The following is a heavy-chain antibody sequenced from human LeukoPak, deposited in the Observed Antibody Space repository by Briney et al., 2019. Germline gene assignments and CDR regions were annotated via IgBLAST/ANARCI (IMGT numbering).Heavy chain of an antibody. CDR3: APTYNYTGGGYDY. Sequence: SETLSLTCTVSGGSISGSNYHWGWIRQPPGKGLEWIGSINYWGHTYYNPSLESRVTISVDTSKNQFSLKVSSVTAADTALYYCAPTYNYTGGGYDYWGQGTLVTVSS. V-gene: IGHV4-39*01. CDR2: INYWGHT. D-gene: IGHD5-18*01. CDR1: GGSISGSNYH. J-gene: IGHJ4*02.